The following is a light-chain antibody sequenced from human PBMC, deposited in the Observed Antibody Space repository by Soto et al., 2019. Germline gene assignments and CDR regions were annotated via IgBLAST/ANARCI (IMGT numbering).Light chain of an antibody. J-gene: IGKJ3*01. V-gene: IGKV3-15*01. Sequence: EIVMTQSPATLSVSPGERATLSCRASQSVSSNLAWYQQKPGQAPRLLIYGASTRATGIPARFSCSGSGTDFTLTISSLQSEDFAVYYCQQYNNWPPFTFGPGTKVDIK. CDR2: GAS. CDR3: QQYNNWPPFT. CDR1: QSVSSN.